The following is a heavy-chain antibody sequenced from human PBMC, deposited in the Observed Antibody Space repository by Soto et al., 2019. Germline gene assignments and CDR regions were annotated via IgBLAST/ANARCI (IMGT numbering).Heavy chain of an antibody. CDR1: GFAFSRNG. D-gene: IGHD2-8*01. Sequence: QVQLVESGGGVVQPGRSLRVSCVVSGFAFSRNGMHWVRQAPGKGLEWLAVISYDGGEKYYADSVEGRFFISRDNSKNTLFLQMNSLRVEDTAVYYCASMLATSDYWGQGTLVTVSS. CDR2: ISYDGGEK. V-gene: IGHV3-30*03. CDR3: ASMLATSDY. J-gene: IGHJ4*02.